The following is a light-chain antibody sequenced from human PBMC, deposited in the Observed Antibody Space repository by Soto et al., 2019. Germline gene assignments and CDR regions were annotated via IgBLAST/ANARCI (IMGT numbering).Light chain of an antibody. V-gene: IGKV1-39*01. Sequence: IELTQSPSSLYASVGDRVTITCRASQDIKHVLFWYQQKRGRAPVLLIYGASNLQSGVPSRFSGSGSGTDFSLTITSLQPEDFATYYCQQSYSTPPYTFGQGTKVEIQ. CDR3: QQSYSTPPYT. CDR2: GAS. CDR1: QDIKHV. J-gene: IGKJ2*01.